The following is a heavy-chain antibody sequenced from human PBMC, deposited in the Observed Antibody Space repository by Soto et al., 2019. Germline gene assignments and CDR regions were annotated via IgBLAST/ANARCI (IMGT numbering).Heavy chain of an antibody. Sequence: GGSLRLSCAASGFTFSSFAMSWVRPAPGKGLEWVSAISGSGGSTDYADSVKGRFTISRDNSKNTLYLQMNSMRAEDKAVYNCAKSNWGIDYWGQGTLVTVSS. V-gene: IGHV3-23*01. CDR3: AKSNWGIDY. J-gene: IGHJ4*02. D-gene: IGHD7-27*01. CDR1: GFTFSSFA. CDR2: ISGSGGST.